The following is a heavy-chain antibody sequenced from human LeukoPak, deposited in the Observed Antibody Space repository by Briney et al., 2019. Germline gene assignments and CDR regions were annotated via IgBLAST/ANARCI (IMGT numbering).Heavy chain of an antibody. D-gene: IGHD4-17*01. J-gene: IGHJ5*02. CDR3: ARDTVTTLNWFDP. CDR2: ISYDGSNK. V-gene: IGHV3-30*01. Sequence: GGSLTLSCAASGFTFSSYAMHWVRQAPAKGLEWVAVISYDGSNKYYADSVKGRFTISRDNSKNTLYLQMNSLRAEDTAVYYCARDTVTTLNWFDPWGQGTLVTVSS. CDR1: GFTFSSYA.